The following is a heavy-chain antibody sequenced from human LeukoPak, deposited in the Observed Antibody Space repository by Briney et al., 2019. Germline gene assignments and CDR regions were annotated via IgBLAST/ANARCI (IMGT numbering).Heavy chain of an antibody. Sequence: SETLSLTCTVSGGSISSYYWSWIRQPPGKGLEWIGYIYYSGSTNYNPSLKSRVTISVDTSKNQFSLKLSSETAADTAVYNCARVIAGWRYCSGGSCYSFWFDPWGQGTLVTVSS. V-gene: IGHV4-59*01. CDR2: IYYSGST. CDR1: GGSISSYY. J-gene: IGHJ5*02. D-gene: IGHD2-15*01. CDR3: ARVIAGWRYCSGGSCYSFWFDP.